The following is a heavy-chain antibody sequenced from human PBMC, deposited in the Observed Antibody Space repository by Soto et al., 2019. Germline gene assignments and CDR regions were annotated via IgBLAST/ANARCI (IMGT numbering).Heavy chain of an antibody. Sequence: EVQLVESGGGLVQPGGSLRLSCAASGFTFSMYWMHWVRQVPGKGQEWVSRINDDGISTNYADSVKGRFTISRDTAKNTLYLQMNALRVEDTAVYYCTRGPRSTSTGTGAFWGQGTLVTVSS. CDR3: TRGPRSTSTGTGAF. J-gene: IGHJ4*02. CDR2: INDDGIST. D-gene: IGHD1-1*01. V-gene: IGHV3-74*01. CDR1: GFTFSMYW.